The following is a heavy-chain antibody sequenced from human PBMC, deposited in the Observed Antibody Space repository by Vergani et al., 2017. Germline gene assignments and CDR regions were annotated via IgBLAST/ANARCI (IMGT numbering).Heavy chain of an antibody. CDR1: GGSFNGFY. Sequence: QVQLQQWGAGLLKPSATLSLTCGVSGGSFNGFYWTWIRQSPGKGLEWIGEINHSGSTNYNASLKSRVTLSVDTSKKQFSLKLNSVTATDTAVYYCARGALWIRQGFHYWGQGTLVTVSP. D-gene: IGHD1-1*01. V-gene: IGHV4-34*01. J-gene: IGHJ4*02. CDR2: INHSGST. CDR3: ARGALWIRQGFHY.